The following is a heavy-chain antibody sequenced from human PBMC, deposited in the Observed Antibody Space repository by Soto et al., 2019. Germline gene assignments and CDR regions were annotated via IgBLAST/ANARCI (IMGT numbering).Heavy chain of an antibody. CDR2: IYSDGST. V-gene: IGHV3-66*01. CDR1: GFTVSSYY. Sequence: EVQLVASGGVLVQPGGSLRLSCAASGFTVSSYYMSWVRQAPGEGMEWVSVIYSDGSTYYADSVKGRFTISSDNSKNTLYLQMNSLRAEDTDVYYCARTSYDILAGYYDVYWGQGTLVTVSS. CDR3: ARTSYDILAGYYDVY. J-gene: IGHJ4*02. D-gene: IGHD3-9*01.